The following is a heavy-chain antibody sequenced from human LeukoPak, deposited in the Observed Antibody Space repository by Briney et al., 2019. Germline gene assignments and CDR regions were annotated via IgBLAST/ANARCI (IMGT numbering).Heavy chain of an antibody. Sequence: PGGSLRLSCAASGFTFSSYAMSWVRQAPGKGLEWVSAISASGGGTYYADSVKGRLTISRDNSKNTVYLQMNSLRAEDTAVYYCAKGSSGYDAFDIWGQGTMVTVSS. CDR1: GFTFSSYA. D-gene: IGHD3-22*01. V-gene: IGHV3-23*01. CDR2: ISASGGGT. J-gene: IGHJ3*02. CDR3: AKGSSGYDAFDI.